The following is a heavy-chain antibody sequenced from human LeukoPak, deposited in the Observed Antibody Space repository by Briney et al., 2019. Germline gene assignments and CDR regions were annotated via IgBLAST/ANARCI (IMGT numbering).Heavy chain of an antibody. CDR1: GGSFSGYY. CDR3: ARHRYYYDSSGYPKYYFDY. V-gene: IGHV4-34*01. CDR2: INHSGST. D-gene: IGHD3-22*01. J-gene: IGHJ4*02. Sequence: PSETLSLTCAVYGGSFSGYYWSWIRQPPGKGLEWIGEINHSGSTNYNPSLKSRVTISVDTSKNQFSLKLSSVTAADTAVYYCARHRYYYDSSGYPKYYFDYWGQGTLVTVSS.